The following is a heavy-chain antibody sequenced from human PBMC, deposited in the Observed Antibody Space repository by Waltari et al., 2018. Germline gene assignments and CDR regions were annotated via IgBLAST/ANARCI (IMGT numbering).Heavy chain of an antibody. CDR2: VYSTWIS. D-gene: IGHD2-21*02. CDR3: ARHRRLTAPFDS. Sequence: QVQLQESGPGLVKPSETLSLTCTVSGASISSASYYWGWIRQPPGKVLEWLGYVYSTWISYYNPSLRSRVAISMDTAKSQCSLNLRSLTATDTAIYYCARHRRLTAPFDSWGQGILITVSS. V-gene: IGHV4-39*01. CDR1: GASISSASYY. J-gene: IGHJ4*02.